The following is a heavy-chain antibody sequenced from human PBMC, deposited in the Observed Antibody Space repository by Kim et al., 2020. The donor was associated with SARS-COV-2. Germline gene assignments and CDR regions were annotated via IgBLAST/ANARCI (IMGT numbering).Heavy chain of an antibody. Sequence: VGSLRLSCAASGFIFGSYDMHWVRQTPGKGLEWVAVIWSDGSTKYYADSVKGRFTISRDNSKNTLYLQMNSLRAEDTAVYYCAINHGMDVWGQGTTGTVS. V-gene: IGHV3-30*02. CDR1: GFIFGSYD. CDR3: AINHGMDV. J-gene: IGHJ6*02. CDR2: IWSDGSTK.